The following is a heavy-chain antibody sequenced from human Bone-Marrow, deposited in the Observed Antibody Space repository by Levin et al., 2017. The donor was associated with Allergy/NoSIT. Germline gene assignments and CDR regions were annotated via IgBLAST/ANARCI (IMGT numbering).Heavy chain of an antibody. D-gene: IGHD2-8*02. J-gene: IGHJ4*02. CDR2: IIPIFRTT. V-gene: IGHV1-69*13. Sequence: SVKVSCKASGVNLSNFAVSWVRQAPGQGLEWMGGIIPIFRTTSYAQRFQGRVTITADESTSTAYMKLSSLRFEDTAVYYCAGTPRYCTGGSCFQAEVDYWGQGTLVTVSS. CDR3: AGTPRYCTGGSCFQAEVDY. CDR1: GVNLSNFA.